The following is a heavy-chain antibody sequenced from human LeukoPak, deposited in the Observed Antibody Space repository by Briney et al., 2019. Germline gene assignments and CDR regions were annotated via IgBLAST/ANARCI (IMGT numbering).Heavy chain of an antibody. CDR2: IYYSGST. V-gene: IGHV4-59*01. CDR1: GGSISSYY. J-gene: IGHJ3*02. Sequence: SETLSLTCTVSGGSISSYYWSWIRQPPGKGLEWIGYIYYSGSTNYTPYLKSRVTISVDTSKNQFSLKLSSVTAADTAVYYCARGDDYGGNSVCAFDIWGQGTMVTVSS. CDR3: ARGDDYGGNSVCAFDI. D-gene: IGHD4-23*01.